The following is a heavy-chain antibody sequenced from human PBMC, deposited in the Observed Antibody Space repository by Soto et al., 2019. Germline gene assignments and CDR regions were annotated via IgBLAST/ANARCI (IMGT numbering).Heavy chain of an antibody. J-gene: IGHJ6*02. CDR1: GASFSSSSYY. Sequence: QVQLQESGPGLVKPSETLSLTCSVSGASFSSSSYYWGWIRQPPEKGLEWIATMNYSGTTYYNPSHKSRVTVSIETSKDQFALTLTSVTAADTAMYYCATHPAISATSFYGMDVWGHGTTVTVSS. CDR2: MNYSGTT. D-gene: IGHD3-3*01. CDR3: ATHPAISATSFYGMDV. V-gene: IGHV4-39*01.